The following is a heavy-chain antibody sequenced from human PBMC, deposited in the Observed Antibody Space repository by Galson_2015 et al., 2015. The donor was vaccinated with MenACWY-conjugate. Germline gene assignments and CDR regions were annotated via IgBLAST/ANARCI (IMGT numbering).Heavy chain of an antibody. CDR1: GYTFTSYA. CDR2: INAGNGNT. Sequence: SVKVSCKASGYTFTSYAMHWVRQAPGQRLEWMGWINAGNGNTKYSQKFQGRVTITRDTSASTAYMELSSLRSEDTAVYYCAIDYYDSSGYYYFRGFQHWGQGTLVTVSS. CDR3: AIDYYDSSGYYYFRGFQH. V-gene: IGHV1-3*01. J-gene: IGHJ1*01. D-gene: IGHD3-22*01.